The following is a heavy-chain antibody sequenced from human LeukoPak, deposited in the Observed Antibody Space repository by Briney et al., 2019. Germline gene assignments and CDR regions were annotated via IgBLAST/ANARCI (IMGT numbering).Heavy chain of an antibody. V-gene: IGHV4-39*01. J-gene: IGHJ6*02. CDR2: IFYTGNT. CDR1: GGSISSINYY. Sequence: SETLSLTCTVSGGSISSINYYWAWIRQSPGRGLEWIGTIFYTGNTYYNLSLKSRLTMSVDTSKNQFSLKLRSVTAADTAVYYCARHGFSPGYKRYYYYNMDVWGQGTTVTVSS. D-gene: IGHD5-12*01. CDR3: ARHGFSPGYKRYYYYNMDV.